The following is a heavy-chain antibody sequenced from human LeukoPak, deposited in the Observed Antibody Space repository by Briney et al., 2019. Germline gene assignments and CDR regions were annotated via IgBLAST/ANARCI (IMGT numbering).Heavy chain of an antibody. J-gene: IGHJ4*02. V-gene: IGHV3-30*18. D-gene: IGHD2-15*01. CDR1: GFPFSSHG. Sequence: GRSLRLSCAASGFPFSSHGMHWVRQAPGKGLGWVALIPYDGTNKAYADSVKGRFTISRDNSKNTLYLEMNNLRAEDTAVYYCAKRGYCSGGRCYSFHFDYWGQGTLVTVSS. CDR2: IPYDGTNK. CDR3: AKRGYCSGGRCYSFHFDY.